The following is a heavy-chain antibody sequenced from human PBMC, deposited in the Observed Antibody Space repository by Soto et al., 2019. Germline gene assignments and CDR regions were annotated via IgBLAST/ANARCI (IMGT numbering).Heavy chain of an antibody. CDR1: GYTFTNYY. D-gene: IGHD5-12*01. CDR2: INPNSGGT. J-gene: IGHJ4*02. V-gene: IGHV1-2*04. CDR3: ARYGGYSGYEWSFDN. Sequence: QVQLVQSGAEVKKPGASVKVSCKTSGYTFTNYYIHWLRQAPGQGLEWMGWINPNSGGTNNAQKFQGWVTITRATSISTAYVEGSSLKSDDTAVYYCARYGGYSGYEWSFDNWVEGTLVTVSS.